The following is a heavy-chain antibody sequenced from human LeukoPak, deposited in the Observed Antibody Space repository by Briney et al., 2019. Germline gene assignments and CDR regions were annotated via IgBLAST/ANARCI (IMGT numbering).Heavy chain of an antibody. D-gene: IGHD3-22*01. J-gene: IGHJ4*02. CDR2: IYYSGST. CDR3: TRRDSTGYGYFDY. Sequence: SETLSLTCTVSGGSISSYYWSWIRQPPGKGLEWIGYIYYSGSTNYNPSLKSRVTISVDTSKNQFSLKLSSVTAADTAVYYCTRRDSTGYGYFDYWGQGTLVTVSS. V-gene: IGHV4-59*08. CDR1: GGSISSYY.